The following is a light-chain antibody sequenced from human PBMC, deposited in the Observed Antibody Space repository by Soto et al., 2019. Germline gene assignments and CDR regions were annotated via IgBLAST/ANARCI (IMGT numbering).Light chain of an antibody. J-gene: IGLJ1*01. V-gene: IGLV1-40*01. Sequence: SVLTQPPSVSGAPGQRVTISCTGSSSNIGAGYDVHWYQQRPGTAPKLLIFGNINRPSGVPDRFSGSKSGTSASLAITGLQAEDEGDYYCQSYDSTLSARYVFGTGTKVTFL. CDR3: QSYDSTLSARYV. CDR2: GNI. CDR1: SSNIGAGYD.